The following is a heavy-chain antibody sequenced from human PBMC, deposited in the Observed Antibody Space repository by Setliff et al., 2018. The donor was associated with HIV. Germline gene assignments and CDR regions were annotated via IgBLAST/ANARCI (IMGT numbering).Heavy chain of an antibody. CDR2: INPSSGGT. CDR3: ATWGGSPDGYFYYYMDV. D-gene: IGHD1-26*01. V-gene: IGHV1-2*06. Sequence: ASVKVSCKASGYTYTGYYIHWVRRAPGQGLEWMGRINPSSGGTNYAPKFQGRVTMTRDKSISTAYMELSRLRSDDTAVYYCATWGGSPDGYFYYYMDVWGKGTTVTVSS. CDR1: GYTYTGYY. J-gene: IGHJ6*03.